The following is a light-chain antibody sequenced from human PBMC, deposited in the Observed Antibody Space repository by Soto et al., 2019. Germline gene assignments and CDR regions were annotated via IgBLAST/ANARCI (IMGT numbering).Light chain of an antibody. CDR3: QQYKDYSPVCS. CDR1: HDIGNY. CDR2: EAS. Sequence: DIQLTQSPSALSASVGHGVIITCRASHDIGNYLAWYQQKPGKAPKHLIYEASNLRSGVPSKFSGRGSGTEFTLTITGLQPDDFATYYCQQYKDYSPVCSFGQGTKVDIK. V-gene: IGKV1-5*01. J-gene: IGKJ2*04.